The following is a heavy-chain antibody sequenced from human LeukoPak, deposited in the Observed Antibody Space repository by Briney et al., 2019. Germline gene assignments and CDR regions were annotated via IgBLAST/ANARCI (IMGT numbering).Heavy chain of an antibody. CDR2: IYYSGST. Sequence: SETLSLTCTVSGGSISSSGYYWSWIRQPPGKGLEWIGYIYYSGSTNYNPSLKSRVTISVDTSKNQFSLKLSSVTAADTAVYYCAGDYYDSSGYYPLFDYWGQGTLVTVSS. CDR3: AGDYYDSSGYYPLFDY. V-gene: IGHV4-61*08. CDR1: GGSISSSGYY. J-gene: IGHJ4*02. D-gene: IGHD3-22*01.